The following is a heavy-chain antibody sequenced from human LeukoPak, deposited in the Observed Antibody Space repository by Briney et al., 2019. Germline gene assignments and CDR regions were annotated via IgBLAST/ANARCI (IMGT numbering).Heavy chain of an antibody. Sequence: SETLSLTCTLSGGSISNFYWSWIRQPPGKGLEGIGHLYYSGSTNYNPSLKSRVTISVDTSKNQFSLKLSSVTAADTAVYYCARHYTSNPLIDPWGQGTLVTVSS. CDR1: GGSISNFY. CDR3: ARHYTSNPLIDP. CDR2: LYYSGST. V-gene: IGHV4-59*08. J-gene: IGHJ5*02. D-gene: IGHD6-13*01.